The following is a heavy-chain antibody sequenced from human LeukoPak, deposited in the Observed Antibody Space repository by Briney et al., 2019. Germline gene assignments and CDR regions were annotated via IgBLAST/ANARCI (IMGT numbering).Heavy chain of an antibody. V-gene: IGHV3-33*06. J-gene: IGHJ4*02. CDR3: AKADCSGGSCYYSDY. CDR1: GFTFSSYG. D-gene: IGHD2-15*01. Sequence: GGSLRLSCAASGFTFSSYGMHWVRQAPGKGLEWVAVTWYDGSNKYYADSVKGRFTISRDNSKNTLYLQMNSLRAEDTAVYYCAKADCSGGSCYYSDYWGQGTLVTVSS. CDR2: TWYDGSNK.